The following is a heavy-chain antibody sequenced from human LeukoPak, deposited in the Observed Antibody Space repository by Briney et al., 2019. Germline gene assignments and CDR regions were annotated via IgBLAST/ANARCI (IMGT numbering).Heavy chain of an antibody. CDR1: GGSFSGYY. CDR2: INHSGST. V-gene: IGHV4-34*01. Sequence: SETLSLTCAVYGGSFSGYYWSWIRQPPGKGLEWIGEINHSGSTNYNPSLKSRVTISVDTSKNQFSLKLSSVTAADTAVYYRASKMSYYYGMDVWGQGTTVTVSS. J-gene: IGHJ6*02. CDR3: ASKMSYYYGMDV.